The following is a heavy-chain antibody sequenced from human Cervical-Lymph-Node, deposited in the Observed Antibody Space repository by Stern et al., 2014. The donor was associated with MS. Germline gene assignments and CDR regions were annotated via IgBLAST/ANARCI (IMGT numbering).Heavy chain of an antibody. D-gene: IGHD3-22*01. V-gene: IGHV1-46*01. CDR3: ARDVSGYYDGGDDY. CDR2: INPRGGST. Sequence: QVQLVESGAEVKKPGASVKVSCKASGYTFTSYYIHWVRQAPGQGLEWMGIINPRGGSTSYAQKFQGRVTMTRAPVTSTVYMELSSLRSEDTAVYYCARDVSGYYDGGDDYWGQGTLVTVSS. CDR1: GYTFTSYY. J-gene: IGHJ4*02.